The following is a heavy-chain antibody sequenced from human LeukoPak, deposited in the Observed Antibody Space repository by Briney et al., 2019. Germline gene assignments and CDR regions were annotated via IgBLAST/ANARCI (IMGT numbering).Heavy chain of an antibody. V-gene: IGHV3-23*01. Sequence: ETLSLTCTVSGGSISSGGYYWSWIRQVPGKGLEWVSVIRGSGVSTYYADSVKGRFTISRDNSKNTLYLQMNNLRAEDTAMYYCAKRQGSSASCYDYWGQGTLVTVSS. D-gene: IGHD2-2*01. J-gene: IGHJ4*02. CDR1: GGSISSGGYY. CDR3: AKRQGSSASCYDY. CDR2: IRGSGVST.